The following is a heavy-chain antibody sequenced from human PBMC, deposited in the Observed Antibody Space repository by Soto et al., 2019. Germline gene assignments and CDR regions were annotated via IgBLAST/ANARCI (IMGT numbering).Heavy chain of an antibody. CDR2: IYHTGST. Sequence: SETLSLTCSVSGGSISTVGHYWTWIRQPPGKGLEWIGSIYHTGSTYYSKSLRSRLTMTVDTSKSQFSLRLSSVTAADTAVYYCARATGTLRSRNCDYWGQGSLVTVSS. D-gene: IGHD1-1*01. CDR1: GGSISTVGHY. J-gene: IGHJ4*02. CDR3: ARATGTLRSRNCDY. V-gene: IGHV4-31*03.